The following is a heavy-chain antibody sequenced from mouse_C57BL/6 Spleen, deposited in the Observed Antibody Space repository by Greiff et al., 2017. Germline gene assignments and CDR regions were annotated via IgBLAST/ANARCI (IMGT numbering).Heavy chain of an antibody. CDR3: ARYYYYGSGDAMDY. CDR2: IDPSDSYT. Sequence: VQLQQSGAELVKPGASVKLSCKASGYTFTSYWMQWVKQRPGQGLEWIGEIDPSDSYTNYNQKFKGKATLTVDTSSSTAYMQLSSLTSEDSAVYYCARYYYYGSGDAMDYWGQGTSVTVSA. D-gene: IGHD1-1*01. J-gene: IGHJ4*01. V-gene: IGHV1-50*01. CDR1: GYTFTSYW.